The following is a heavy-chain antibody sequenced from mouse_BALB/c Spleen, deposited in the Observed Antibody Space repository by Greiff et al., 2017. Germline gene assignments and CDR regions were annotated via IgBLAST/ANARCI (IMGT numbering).Heavy chain of an antibody. CDR2: IRNKANGYTT. J-gene: IGHJ4*01. CDR1: GFTFTDYY. Sequence: DVQLVESGGGLVQPGGSLRLSCATSGFTFTDYYMSWVRQPPGKALEWLGFIRNKANGYTTEYSASVKGRFTISRDNSQSILYLQMNTLRAEDSATYYCARDGTTVVATEAMDYWGQGTSVTVSS. D-gene: IGHD1-1*01. CDR3: ARDGTTVVATEAMDY. V-gene: IGHV7-3*02.